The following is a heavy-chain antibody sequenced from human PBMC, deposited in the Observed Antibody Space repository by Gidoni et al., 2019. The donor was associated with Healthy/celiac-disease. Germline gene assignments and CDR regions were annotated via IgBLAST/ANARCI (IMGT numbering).Heavy chain of an antibody. CDR3: ARVYDSSGYMAWAFDI. CDR2: INPNSGGT. Sequence: QVQLVQSGAEVKKPGASVKVSCKASGYTFTGYYMHWVRQAPGQGLEWMGWINPNSGGTNYAQKFQGRVTRTRDTSISTAYMELSRLRSDDTAVYYCARVYDSSGYMAWAFDIWGQGTMVTVSS. CDR1: GYTFTGYY. D-gene: IGHD3-22*01. V-gene: IGHV1-2*02. J-gene: IGHJ3*02.